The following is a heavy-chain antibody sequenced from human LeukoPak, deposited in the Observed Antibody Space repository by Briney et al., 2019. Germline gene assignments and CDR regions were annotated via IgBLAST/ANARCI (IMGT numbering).Heavy chain of an antibody. D-gene: IGHD3-10*01. CDR2: ISYTGST. V-gene: IGHV4-59*01. CDR1: GGSISSYY. Sequence: PSETLSLTCTVSGGSISSYYWSWIRQPPGKGLEWIGYISYTGSTNYNPSLKSRVTISVYTSKNQFSLKLSSVTAADTAVYYCARSHQTMVRGVAYYYYYMDVWGKGTTVTVSS. J-gene: IGHJ6*03. CDR3: ARSHQTMVRGVAYYYYYMDV.